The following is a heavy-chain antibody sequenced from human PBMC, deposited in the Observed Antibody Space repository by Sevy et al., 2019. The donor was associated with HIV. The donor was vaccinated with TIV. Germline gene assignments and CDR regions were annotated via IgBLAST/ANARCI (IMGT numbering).Heavy chain of an antibody. J-gene: IGHJ6*02. V-gene: IGHV3-7*01. CDR2: IKQDGSEK. CDR1: GFTFSSYW. D-gene: IGHD5-12*01. Sequence: GGYLRLSCAASGFTFSSYWMSWVRQAPGKGLEWVANIKQDGSEKYYVDSVKGRFTISRDNAKNSLYLQMNSLRAEDTAVYYCARVYSRVEWLRPMDVWGQGTTVTVSS. CDR3: ARVYSRVEWLRPMDV.